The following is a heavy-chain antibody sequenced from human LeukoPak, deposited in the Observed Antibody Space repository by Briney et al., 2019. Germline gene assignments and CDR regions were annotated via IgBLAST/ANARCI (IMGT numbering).Heavy chain of an antibody. V-gene: IGHV1-2*06. Sequence: ASVKVSCKAAGYRFTDSYLNWLRQAPGQGPEWMGQINSNSGGTQYAQKFQGRVTMTRDTSISTAYMELSGLRSDDTAIYYCARLKGEFDYWGQGTQVTVSS. CDR3: ARLKGEFDY. J-gene: IGHJ4*02. CDR1: GYRFTDSY. CDR2: INSNSGGT.